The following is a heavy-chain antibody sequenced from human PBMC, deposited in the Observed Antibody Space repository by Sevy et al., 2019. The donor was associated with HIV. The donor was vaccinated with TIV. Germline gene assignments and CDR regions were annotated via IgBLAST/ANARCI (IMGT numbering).Heavy chain of an antibody. CDR1: GFTFDDSA. J-gene: IGHJ6*02. CDR3: AKGGRWRELRNDYYHAMDV. Sequence: GGSLRLSCAASGFTFDDSAMHWVRQAPGKGLEWVSGISWNGASTGYVASWRGRFTISRDNAKKFLYLHMNSRSDEDTALDYYAKGGRWRELRNDYYHAMDVWGQGTTVTVSS. CDR2: ISWNGAST. D-gene: IGHD1-7*01. V-gene: IGHV3-9*01.